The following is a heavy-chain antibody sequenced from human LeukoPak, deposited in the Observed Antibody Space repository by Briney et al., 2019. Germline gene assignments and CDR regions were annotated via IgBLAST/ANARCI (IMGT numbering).Heavy chain of an antibody. Sequence: TGGSLRLSCAAPGFTFSSYAMSWVRQAPGKGLEWVSAISGSGGSTYYADSVQGRFTISRDNSKNTLYLQMNSLRAEDTAVYYCAKDRKAAAGRDAFDIWGQGTMVTVSS. J-gene: IGHJ3*02. CDR2: ISGSGGST. V-gene: IGHV3-23*01. CDR1: GFTFSSYA. CDR3: AKDRKAAAGRDAFDI. D-gene: IGHD6-13*01.